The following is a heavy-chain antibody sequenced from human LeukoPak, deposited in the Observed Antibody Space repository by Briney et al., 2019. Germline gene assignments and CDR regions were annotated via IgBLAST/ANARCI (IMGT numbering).Heavy chain of an antibody. CDR1: GFTFDDYG. CDR3: ASFDGGIDTNPELDY. V-gene: IGHV3-20*01. CDR2: INWNGGST. D-gene: IGHD2-2*01. J-gene: IGHJ4*02. Sequence: GGSLRLSCAASGFTFDDYGMSWVRQAPGKGLEWVSGINWNGGSTGYVDSVKGRFTISRDNDKNSLYLQMNSVRAEDTALYDCASFDGGIDTNPELDYWGQGTLVTVSS.